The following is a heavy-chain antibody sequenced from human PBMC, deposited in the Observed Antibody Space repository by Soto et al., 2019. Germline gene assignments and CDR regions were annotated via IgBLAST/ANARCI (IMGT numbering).Heavy chain of an antibody. CDR1: GGSISSGGYY. Sequence: QVQLQESGPGLVKPSQTLSLTCTVSGGSISSGGYYWSWIRQHPGKGLEWIGYIYYSGSTYYNPSLQSRVTISVDTSKNQFSLKLSSVTAADTAVYYCARVGVVLVPAARYYFDYWGQGTLVTVSS. V-gene: IGHV4-31*03. CDR3: ARVGVVLVPAARYYFDY. CDR2: IYYSGST. D-gene: IGHD2-2*01. J-gene: IGHJ4*02.